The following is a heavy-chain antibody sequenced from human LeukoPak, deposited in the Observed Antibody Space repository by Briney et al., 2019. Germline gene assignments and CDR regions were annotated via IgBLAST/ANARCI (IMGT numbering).Heavy chain of an antibody. CDR2: ISGSGDST. CDR3: AKEGIAVAGPFYY. CDR1: GFTFSSYA. V-gene: IGHV3-23*01. J-gene: IGHJ4*02. D-gene: IGHD6-19*01. Sequence: PGGSLRLSCAASGFTFSSYAMSWVRPAPGKGLEWVSTISGSGDSTYYADSVKGRFTISRDNSKNTLYLQMNSLRAEDTAVYYCAKEGIAVAGPFYYWGQGTPVTVSS.